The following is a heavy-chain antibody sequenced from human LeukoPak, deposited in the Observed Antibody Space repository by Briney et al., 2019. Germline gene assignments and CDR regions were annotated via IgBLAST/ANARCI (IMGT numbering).Heavy chain of an antibody. V-gene: IGHV3-15*01. CDR1: GFTFSSYS. D-gene: IGHD6-19*01. CDR3: TTVGEQWPHFDY. Sequence: GGSLRLSCAASGFTFSSYSMNWVRQAPGKGLEWVGRIKSKTDGGTTDYAAPVKGRFTISRDDSKNTLYLQMNSLKTEDTAVYYCTTVGEQWPHFDYWGQGTLVTVSS. J-gene: IGHJ4*02. CDR2: IKSKTDGGTT.